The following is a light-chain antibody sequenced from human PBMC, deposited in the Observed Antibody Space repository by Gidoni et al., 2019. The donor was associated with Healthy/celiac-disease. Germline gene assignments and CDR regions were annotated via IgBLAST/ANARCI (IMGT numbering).Light chain of an antibody. Sequence: QSVLTQPPSASGPPGQRVTISCSGSRSNIGSNTVNWYQPLPGTAPKLRTYINNQRPSGGPDRFPGSKSGTSASLAISGLQSEDAADYYCAAWDDRLNVPGVVFGGGTKLTVL. J-gene: IGLJ2*01. V-gene: IGLV1-44*01. CDR2: INN. CDR3: AAWDDRLNVPGVV. CDR1: RSNIGSNT.